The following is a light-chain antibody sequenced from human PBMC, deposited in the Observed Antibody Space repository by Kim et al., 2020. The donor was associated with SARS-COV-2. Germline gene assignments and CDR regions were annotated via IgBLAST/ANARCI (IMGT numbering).Light chain of an antibody. V-gene: IGLV1-40*01. CDR2: GDT. CDR3: QSYDSSLSAYV. Sequence: RVTISCTGSSSSIGAGYEVHWYQQVPGTVPKLLIHGDTNRPSGVPDRFSGSKSGTSASLAITGLQAEDEADYYCQSYDSSLSAYVFGTGTKVTVL. J-gene: IGLJ1*01. CDR1: SSSIGAGYE.